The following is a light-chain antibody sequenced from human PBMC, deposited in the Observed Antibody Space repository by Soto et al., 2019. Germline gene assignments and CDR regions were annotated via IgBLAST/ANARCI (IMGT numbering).Light chain of an antibody. CDR3: QQYNSYWT. CDR1: QGISSA. CDR2: KAS. J-gene: IGKJ1*01. V-gene: IGKV1-5*03. Sequence: DIQMTQSPSSLSASVGDRVTITCRASQGISSAVAWYQQKPGKPPKLLIYKASYLESGVPLRFSGSGSGTEFTLTISSLQPDDSATYYCQQYNSYWTFGQGTKVDIK.